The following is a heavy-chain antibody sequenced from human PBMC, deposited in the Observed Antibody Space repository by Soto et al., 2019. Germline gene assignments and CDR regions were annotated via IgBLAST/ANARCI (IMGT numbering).Heavy chain of an antibody. D-gene: IGHD1-26*01. CDR3: ARGSAGASVGYYYSGMED. J-gene: IGHJ6*02. Sequence: SSETLSLTCIVSGASVSSGSYYWSWLRQPPGRGPEWIGYVYFSGSTYYNSSLKSRVTISLDTSKNQFSLKLNSVTAADTAVYYCARGSAGASVGYYYSGMEDWGRGTTVTVSS. V-gene: IGHV4-61*01. CDR2: VYFSGST. CDR1: GASVSSGSYY.